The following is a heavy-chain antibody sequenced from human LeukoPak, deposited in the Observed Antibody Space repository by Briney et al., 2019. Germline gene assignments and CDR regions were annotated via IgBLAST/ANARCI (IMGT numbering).Heavy chain of an antibody. CDR2: ITHSGST. CDR3: ARHRSKWLQSSFDY. J-gene: IGHJ4*02. D-gene: IGHD5-24*01. V-gene: IGHV4-34*01. Sequence: SETLSLTCTVSGGSISNYYWSWIRQSPGKGLEWIGEITHSGSTNYNPSLKSRVTISVDTSKNQFSLKLNSVTAADTAVYYCARHRSKWLQSSFDYWGQGTLVTVSS. CDR1: GGSISNYY.